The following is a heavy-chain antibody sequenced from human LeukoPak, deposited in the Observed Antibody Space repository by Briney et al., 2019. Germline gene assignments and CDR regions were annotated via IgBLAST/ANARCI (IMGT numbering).Heavy chain of an antibody. CDR3: ASSSVELRYFDWLLYWDY. CDR2: IIPIFGTA. Sequence: ASVKLSCKASGGTFSSYAISWVRQAPGQGLEWMGGIIPIFGTANYAQTFQGRVTITANESTSTAYMELSSLRSEDTAVYYCASSSVELRYFDWLLYWDYWGQGTLVTVSS. V-gene: IGHV1-69*01. CDR1: GGTFSSYA. D-gene: IGHD3-9*01. J-gene: IGHJ4*02.